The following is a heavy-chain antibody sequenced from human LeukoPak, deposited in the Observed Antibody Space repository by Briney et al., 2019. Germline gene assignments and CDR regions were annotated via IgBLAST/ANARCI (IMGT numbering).Heavy chain of an antibody. J-gene: IGHJ3*02. Sequence: PSETLSLTCTVSGGSISGYYWSWIRQPPGKGLEWIGYIYYSGSTNYNPSLKSRVTISVDTSKNQFSLKLSSVTAADTAVYYCAREVYSYGTSGAFDIWGQGTMVTVSS. CDR2: IYYSGST. D-gene: IGHD5-18*01. CDR1: GGSISGYY. V-gene: IGHV4-59*01. CDR3: AREVYSYGTSGAFDI.